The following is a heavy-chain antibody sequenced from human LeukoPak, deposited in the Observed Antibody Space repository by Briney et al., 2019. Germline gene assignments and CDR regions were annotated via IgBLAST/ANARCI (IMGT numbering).Heavy chain of an antibody. CDR1: GGSISSYY. Sequence: SETLTLTCTVSGGSISSYYWSWIRQPAGKGLEWIGRIYTSGSTYYNPSLKSRVTISVDTSKNQFSLKLSSVTAADTAVYYCARRQPDIVVVPAAYYFDYWGQGTLVTVSS. CDR3: ARRQPDIVVVPAAYYFDY. J-gene: IGHJ4*02. D-gene: IGHD2-2*01. V-gene: IGHV4-4*07. CDR2: IYTSGST.